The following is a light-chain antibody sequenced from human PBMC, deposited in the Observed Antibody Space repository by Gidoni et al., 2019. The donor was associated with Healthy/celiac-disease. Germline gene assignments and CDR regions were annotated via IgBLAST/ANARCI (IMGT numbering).Light chain of an antibody. Sequence: DIVLTQSPDSLAVSLGERATINCKSSQSVLYSSNTKNYLAWYQQKPGQPPKLLIYWASTQESGVPDLFSGSGSGTYFTLTISSLQAEDVAVYYCQQYYSTPYTFGQGTQLEIK. CDR2: WAS. V-gene: IGKV4-1*01. CDR3: QQYYSTPYT. J-gene: IGKJ2*01. CDR1: QSVLYSSNTKNY.